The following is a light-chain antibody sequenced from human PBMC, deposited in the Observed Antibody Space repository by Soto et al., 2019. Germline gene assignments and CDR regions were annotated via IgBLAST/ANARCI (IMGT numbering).Light chain of an antibody. Sequence: QSALTQPASVSGSPGQSITISCSGTSSDVGSYDHVAWYQQFPGKTPKLMIYEVSNRPSGVSSRFSGSKSGNTASLTISGLQAEDEAAYYCISYTGSSTSYVFGSGTKVTVL. CDR3: ISYTGSSTSYV. CDR2: EVS. V-gene: IGLV2-14*01. J-gene: IGLJ1*01. CDR1: SSDVGSYDH.